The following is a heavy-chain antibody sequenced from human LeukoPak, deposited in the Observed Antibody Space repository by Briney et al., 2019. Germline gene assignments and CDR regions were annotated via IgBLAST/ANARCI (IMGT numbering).Heavy chain of an antibody. Sequence: GGSLTLSCTASGLTFSNYATTWVRQAPGKGLEWVSSITSGGGYTYYADPVKGRFTTSRDNAKNSLSLRPDSLRAEDTAVYYCARGHYDVLTSSYKWTPDYWGQGTLVTVSS. CDR1: GLTFSNYA. V-gene: IGHV3-21*06. CDR3: ARGHYDVLTSSYKWTPDY. D-gene: IGHD3-9*01. CDR2: ITSGGGYT. J-gene: IGHJ4*02.